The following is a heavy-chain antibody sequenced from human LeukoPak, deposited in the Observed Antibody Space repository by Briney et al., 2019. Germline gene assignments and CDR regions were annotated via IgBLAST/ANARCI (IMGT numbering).Heavy chain of an antibody. CDR1: GGSISSYY. Sequence: SETLSLTCTVSGGSISSYYWSWIRQPAGKGLEWIGRIYTSGSTNYNPSLKSRVTISVDTSKNQFSLKLSSVTAADTAVYYCARDRAVRGVMGLYYYYMDVWGKGTTVTISS. CDR3: ARDRAVRGVMGLYYYYMDV. CDR2: IYTSGST. V-gene: IGHV4-4*07. D-gene: IGHD3-10*01. J-gene: IGHJ6*03.